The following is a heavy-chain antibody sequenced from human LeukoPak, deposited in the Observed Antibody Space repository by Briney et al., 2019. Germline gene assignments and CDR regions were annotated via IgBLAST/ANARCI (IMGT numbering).Heavy chain of an antibody. Sequence: GESLKISCKGSGYSFTSYWIGWVRQMPGKGLEWMGIIYPGDSDTRYSPSFQGQVTISADKSISTAYLQWSSLKASDTAMYYCARHSRYCGGDCYHNYYYYGMDVWGQGTTVTVSS. CDR3: ARHSRYCGGDCYHNYYYYGMDV. V-gene: IGHV5-51*01. CDR2: IYPGDSDT. D-gene: IGHD2-21*02. CDR1: GYSFTSYW. J-gene: IGHJ6*02.